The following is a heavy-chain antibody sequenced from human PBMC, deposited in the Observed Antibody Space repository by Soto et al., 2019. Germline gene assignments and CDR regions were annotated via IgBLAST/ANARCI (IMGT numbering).Heavy chain of an antibody. CDR3: ATVGYDSSGFYFDY. CDR2: FDPEDGET. J-gene: IGHJ4*02. CDR1: GYTLTELS. D-gene: IGHD3-22*01. Sequence: ASVTVSCKVSGYTLTELSMHWVRQAPGKGLEWMGGFDPEDGETIYAQKFQGRVTMTEDTSTDTAYMELSSLRSEDTAVYYCATVGYDSSGFYFDYWGQGTLVTVSS. V-gene: IGHV1-24*01.